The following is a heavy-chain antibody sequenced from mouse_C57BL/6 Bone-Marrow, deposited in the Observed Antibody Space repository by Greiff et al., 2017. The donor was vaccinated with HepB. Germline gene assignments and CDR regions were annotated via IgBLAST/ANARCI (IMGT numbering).Heavy chain of an antibody. Sequence: QVQLKQPGAELVKPGASVKMSCKASGYTFTSYWITWVKQRPGQGLEWIGDIYPGSGSTNYNEKFKSKATLTVDTSSSTAYMQLSSLTSEDSAVYYCARRYYGSFFMDYWGQGTSVTVSS. D-gene: IGHD1-1*01. J-gene: IGHJ4*01. V-gene: IGHV1-55*01. CDR3: ARRYYGSFFMDY. CDR2: IYPGSGST. CDR1: GYTFTSYW.